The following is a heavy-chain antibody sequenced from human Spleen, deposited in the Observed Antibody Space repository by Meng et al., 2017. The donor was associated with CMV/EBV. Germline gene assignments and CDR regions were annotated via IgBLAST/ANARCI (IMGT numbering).Heavy chain of an antibody. CDR1: GFTFSDYA. V-gene: IGHV3-48*04. J-gene: IGHJ5*02. CDR2: ISRSSGTI. D-gene: IGHD5-12*01. CDR3: ASNLGQWLNWFDP. Sequence: GESLKISCAASGFTFSDYAMNWVRQAPGKGLEWVSYISRSSGTIYYADSVKGRFTISRDNAKNSLYLQMSTLRAEDTAVYYCASNLGQWLNWFDPWGQGTLVTVSS.